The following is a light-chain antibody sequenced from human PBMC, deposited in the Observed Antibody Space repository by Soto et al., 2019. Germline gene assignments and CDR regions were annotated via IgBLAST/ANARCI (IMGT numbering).Light chain of an antibody. CDR2: DAS. CDR1: PSVSSY. V-gene: IGKV3-11*01. CDR3: QQRSNWLWT. J-gene: IGKJ1*01. Sequence: EIVLTQSPATLSLSPGERATLSCRASPSVSSYLAWYQQKPGQAPRLLIYDASNRATGIPARFSGSGSGTDFTLTISSLEPEDFAVYYRQQRSNWLWTFGQGTKVEIK.